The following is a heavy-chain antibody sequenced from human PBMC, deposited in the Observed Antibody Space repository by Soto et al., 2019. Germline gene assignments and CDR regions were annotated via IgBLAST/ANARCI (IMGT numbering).Heavy chain of an antibody. V-gene: IGHV4-30-4*01. J-gene: IGHJ5*02. CDR2: IYYSGST. CDR3: ARAGAAMRLSNWFDH. Sequence: SETLSLTCTVSGGSISRGDYYWSWIRQPPGKGLEWIGYIYYSGSTYYNPSLKSRVTISVDTSKNQFTLKLSSVTAAVTAVYYCARAGAAMRLSNWFDHWGQGTLVTVSS. D-gene: IGHD2-2*01. CDR1: GGSISRGDYY.